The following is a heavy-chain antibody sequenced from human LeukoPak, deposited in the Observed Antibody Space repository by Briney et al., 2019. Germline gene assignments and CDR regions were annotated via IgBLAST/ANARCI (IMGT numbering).Heavy chain of an antibody. J-gene: IGHJ6*02. CDR2: ISSSSSTI. CDR1: GLTFSSYS. V-gene: IGHV3-48*01. CDR3: ARDKVRQLVHMDV. D-gene: IGHD6-6*01. Sequence: GGSLRLSCAASGLTFSSYSMNWVRQAPGKGLEWVSYISSSSSTIYYADSVKGRFTISRDNAKNSLYLQMNSLRAEDTAVYYCARDKVRQLVHMDVWGQGTTVTVSS.